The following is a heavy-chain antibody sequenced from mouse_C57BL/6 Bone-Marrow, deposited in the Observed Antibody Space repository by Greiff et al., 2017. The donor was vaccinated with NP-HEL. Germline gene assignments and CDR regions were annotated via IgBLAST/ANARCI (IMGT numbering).Heavy chain of an antibody. CDR3: ARARDDYGGYAMDY. V-gene: IGHV5-4*03. J-gene: IGHJ4*01. Sequence: EVKVVESGGGLVKPGGSLKLSCAASGFTFSSYAMSWVRQTPEKRLEWVATISDGGSYTYYPDNVKGRFTISRDNAKNNLYLQMSHLKSEDTAMYYCARARDDYGGYAMDYWGQGTSVTVSS. CDR2: ISDGGSYT. D-gene: IGHD2-4*01. CDR1: GFTFSSYA.